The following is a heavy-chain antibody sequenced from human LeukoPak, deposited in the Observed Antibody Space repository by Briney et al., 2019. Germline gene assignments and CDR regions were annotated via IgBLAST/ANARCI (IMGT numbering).Heavy chain of an antibody. Sequence: SVKVSCKASGGTFSSYAISWVRQAPGQGLEWMGRIIPILGIANYAQKFQGRVTITADKSTSTAYMELSSLRSEDTAVYYCARDRYCSSTSCYGSITWFDPWGQGTLDTVSS. J-gene: IGHJ5*02. CDR1: GGTFSSYA. CDR3: ARDRYCSSTSCYGSITWFDP. V-gene: IGHV1-69*04. CDR2: IIPILGIA. D-gene: IGHD2-2*01.